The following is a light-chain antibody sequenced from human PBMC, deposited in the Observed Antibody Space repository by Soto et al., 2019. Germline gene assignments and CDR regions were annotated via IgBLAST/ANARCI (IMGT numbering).Light chain of an antibody. CDR1: SSDVGRFNF. Sequence: QSVLTQPPSASGCPGQSVTICCTGTSSDVGRFNFVSWYQQHPGKAPRLLIYEVTKRPSGVPDRFSGSKSGNAASLTVSGLQAEDEADYFCSSYTGNRDFYVFGTGTKVTVL. CDR3: SSYTGNRDFYV. V-gene: IGLV2-8*01. J-gene: IGLJ1*01. CDR2: EVT.